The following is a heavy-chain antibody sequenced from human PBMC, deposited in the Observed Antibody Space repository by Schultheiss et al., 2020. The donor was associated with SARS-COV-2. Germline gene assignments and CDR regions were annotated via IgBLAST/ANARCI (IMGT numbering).Heavy chain of an antibody. CDR1: GGSISSYY. J-gene: IGHJ4*02. CDR3: ARGIGGYSYGQVDY. D-gene: IGHD5-18*01. V-gene: IGHV3-23*01. CDR2: ISGSGGST. Sequence: ETLSLTCTVSGGSISSYYWSWVRQAPGKGLEWVSAISGSGGSTYYADSVKGRFTISRDNSKNTLYLQMNSLRAEDTAVYYCARGIGGYSYGQVDYWGQGTLVNVSS.